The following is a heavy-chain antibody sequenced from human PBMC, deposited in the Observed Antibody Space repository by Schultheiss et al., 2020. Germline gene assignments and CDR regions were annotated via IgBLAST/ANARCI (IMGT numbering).Heavy chain of an antibody. J-gene: IGHJ5*02. CDR2: ISYDGSNK. V-gene: IGHV3-30*03. CDR3: AIELLAVYH. D-gene: IGHD2-15*01. Sequence: GGSLRLSCAASGFTFSSYGMHWVRQAPGKGLEWVAVISYDGSNKYYADSVKGRFTISRDNSKNTLYLQMNSLRAEDTAVYYCAIELLAVYHWGQGTLVTVSS. CDR1: GFTFSSYG.